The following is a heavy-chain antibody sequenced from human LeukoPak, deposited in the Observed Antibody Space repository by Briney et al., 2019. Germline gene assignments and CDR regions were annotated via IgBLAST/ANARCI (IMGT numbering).Heavy chain of an antibody. CDR1: RGSISSGGYY. CDR3: ARAFSEAVSDY. Sequence: PSQTLSLTCTVSRGSISSGGYYWRWLRQHPGTGLEWLGYIYYSGSTYHNPSRKRRVPISVDTSKNQFSLYLSSVTAADTAVYFCARAFSEAVSDYGGQGTLVTVSS. J-gene: IGHJ4*02. V-gene: IGHV4-31*03. CDR2: IYYSGST.